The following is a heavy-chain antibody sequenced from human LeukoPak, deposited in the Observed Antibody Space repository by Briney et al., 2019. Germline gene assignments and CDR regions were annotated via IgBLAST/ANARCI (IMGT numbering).Heavy chain of an antibody. V-gene: IGHV3-74*01. J-gene: IGHJ5*02. CDR2: ISSDESST. CDR3: TRNPDGRNWFDP. D-gene: IGHD1-14*01. CDR1: GFSFSHHW. Sequence: GGSLRLSCAASGFSFSHHWMHWVRQAPGRGLVWVSHISSDESSTTYADSVKGRFTISRDNRKNTLYLQMNSLRVEDTAMYYCTRNPDGRNWFDPWGQGTLVTVSS.